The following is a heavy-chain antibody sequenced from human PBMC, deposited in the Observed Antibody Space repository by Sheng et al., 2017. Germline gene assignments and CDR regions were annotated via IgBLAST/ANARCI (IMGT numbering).Heavy chain of an antibody. D-gene: IGHD2-2*01. J-gene: IGHJ3*01. Sequence: QVQLQQWGAGLLKPSETLSLRCTVNGGSFRGYSWNWIRQPPREGAWSGLGKVNHSGSASYNPSLKSRVTLSLDTSKDQFSLNLTSVTAADTAVYYCARGLWYYITSYYTYGFDVWGQGTMVTVS. CDR3: ARGLWYYITSYYTYGFDV. V-gene: IGHV4-34*01. CDR1: GGSFRGYS. CDR2: VNHSGSA.